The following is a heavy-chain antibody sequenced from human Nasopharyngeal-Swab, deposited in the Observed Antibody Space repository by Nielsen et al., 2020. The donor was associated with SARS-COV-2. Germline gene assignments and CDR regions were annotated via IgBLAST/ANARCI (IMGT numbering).Heavy chain of an antibody. V-gene: IGHV3-23*01. J-gene: IGHJ4*02. D-gene: IGHD3-22*01. Sequence: WIRQPPGKGLEWVSGISWNSGSTYYADSVKGRFTISRDNSKNTLYLQMNSLRAEDTAVYYCAKVRYYYDSSGYLDLFDYWGQGTLVTVSS. CDR3: AKVRYYYDSSGYLDLFDY. CDR2: ISWNSGST.